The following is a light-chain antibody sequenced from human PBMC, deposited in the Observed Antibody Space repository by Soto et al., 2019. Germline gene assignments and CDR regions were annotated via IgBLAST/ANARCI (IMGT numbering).Light chain of an antibody. CDR3: QQRYNWPLT. J-gene: IGKJ4*01. CDR2: DAS. V-gene: IGKV3-11*01. Sequence: DIVLTQSPGTLSLSPGERASLSCRASQNIDTFLAWYQQKPGQAPRLLMYDASHRATGIPARFSGSGSGTDFTLTITSLEPEDVAVDYCQQRYNWPLTFGAGARVEI. CDR1: QNIDTF.